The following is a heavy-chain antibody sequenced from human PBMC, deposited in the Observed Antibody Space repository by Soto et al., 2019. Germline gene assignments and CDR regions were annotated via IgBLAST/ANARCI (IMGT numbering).Heavy chain of an antibody. CDR1: GFTFDDYA. CDR3: AKDIAVDVETPDFDY. CDR2: ISWNSGSI. Sequence: GGSLRLSCAASGFTFDDYAMHWVRQAPGKGLEWVSGISWNSGSIGYAESVKGRFTISRGNAKNSLYLQMNSLRAEDTALYYCAKDIAVDVETPDFDYWGQGTLVTVSS. V-gene: IGHV3-9*01. J-gene: IGHJ4*02. D-gene: IGHD6-19*01.